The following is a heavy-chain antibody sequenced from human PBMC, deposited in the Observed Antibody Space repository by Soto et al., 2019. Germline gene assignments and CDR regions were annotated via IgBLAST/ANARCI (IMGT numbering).Heavy chain of an antibody. CDR1: GGTFSTHA. J-gene: IGHJ6*02. CDR3: ARAAFRSGYYGYYYGMDV. Sequence: QVHLEQSGAAVKKPGSSVKVSCKASGGTFSTHALSWVRQAPGQGLEWLGGIIPILGTPNYAQKFPGRVTVTADEYTSKAYMELSRLTSEDTAVYYCARAAFRSGYYGYYYGMDVWGQGTAVTVS. V-gene: IGHV1-69*01. CDR2: IIPILGTP. D-gene: IGHD3-3*01.